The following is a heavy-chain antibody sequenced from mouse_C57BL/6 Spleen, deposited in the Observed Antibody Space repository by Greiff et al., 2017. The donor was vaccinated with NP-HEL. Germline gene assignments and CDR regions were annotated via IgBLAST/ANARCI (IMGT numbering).Heavy chain of an antibody. Sequence: EVHLVESVAELVRPGASVKLSCTASGFNIKNTYMHWVKQRPEQGLEWIGRIDPANGNTKYAPKFQGKATITADTSSNTAYLQLSSLTSEDTAIYYCEGGDYYDYDGGRPEFAYWGQGTLVTVSA. D-gene: IGHD2-4*01. CDR2: IDPANGNT. V-gene: IGHV14-3*01. CDR3: EGGDYYDYDGGRPEFAY. J-gene: IGHJ3*01. CDR1: GFNIKNTY.